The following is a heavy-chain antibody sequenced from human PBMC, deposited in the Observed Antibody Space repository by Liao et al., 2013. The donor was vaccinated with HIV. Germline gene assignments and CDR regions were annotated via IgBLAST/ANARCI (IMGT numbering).Heavy chain of an antibody. CDR3: ARGRLTAEFYFDL. J-gene: IGHJ4*02. D-gene: IGHD7-27*01. Sequence: QVQLQESGPRLVRPSETLSLTCSVSGGSISSYYWSWIRQPAGKELEWIGRVRSGGSSNYNPSLESRVTMSVDTSKNHFSLRLTSVTAADTALYYCARGRLTAEFYFDLWGQGTLVTVSS. CDR1: GGSISSYY. CDR2: VRSGGSS. V-gene: IGHV4-4*07.